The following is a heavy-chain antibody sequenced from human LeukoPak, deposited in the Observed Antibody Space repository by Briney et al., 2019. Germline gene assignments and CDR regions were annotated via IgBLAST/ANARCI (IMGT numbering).Heavy chain of an antibody. CDR1: GFTFSPYS. CDR2: IRGGGGSA. D-gene: IGHD2-2*02. CDR3: AKVGCSSTSCYNEDYYYCYMDV. Sequence: PGGSLRLSCAASGFTFSPYSMNWVRQAPGKGREWVSAIRGGGGSAFYADSVKGRFTISRDNSKNTLYLQMNSLRAEDTAVYYCAKVGCSSTSCYNEDYYYCYMDVWGKGTTVTVSS. J-gene: IGHJ6*03. V-gene: IGHV3-23*01.